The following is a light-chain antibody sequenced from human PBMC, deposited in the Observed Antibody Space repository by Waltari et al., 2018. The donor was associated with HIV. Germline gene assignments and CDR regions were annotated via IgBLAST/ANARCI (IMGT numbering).Light chain of an antibody. CDR2: EVS. CDR3: SSYAMTTTVL. CDR1: RSDVGGYTY. J-gene: IGLJ2*01. Sequence: QSALTPPASVSGSPGQSITISCTGTRSDVGGYTYVPWYQQHPGKAPKLIIYEVSNRPSGVSDRFSGSKSGNTASLTISGLQAEDEADYFCSSYAMTTTVLFGGGTKLTVL. V-gene: IGLV2-14*01.